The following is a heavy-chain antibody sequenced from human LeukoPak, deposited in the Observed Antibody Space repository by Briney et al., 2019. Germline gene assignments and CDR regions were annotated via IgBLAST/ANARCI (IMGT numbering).Heavy chain of an antibody. V-gene: IGHV4-4*02. Sequence: SETLSLTCAVSGGSISSSNWWSWVRQPPGKGLEWIGEIYHSGSTNYNPSLKSRVTISVDKSKNQFSLKLSFVTATDTAVYYCARLIAVAVYYFDYWGQGTLVTVSS. CDR2: IYHSGST. CDR1: GGSISSSNW. D-gene: IGHD6-19*01. CDR3: ARLIAVAVYYFDY. J-gene: IGHJ4*02.